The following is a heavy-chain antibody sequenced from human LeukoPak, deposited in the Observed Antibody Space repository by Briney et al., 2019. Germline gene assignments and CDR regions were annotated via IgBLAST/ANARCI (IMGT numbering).Heavy chain of an antibody. J-gene: IGHJ3*02. Sequence: SETLSLTCTVSGGSISSYYWSWIRQPPGKGLEWIGYIYYSGSTNYNPSLKSRVTISVDTSKNQFSLKLSSVTAADTAVYYCARDRQRDDAFDIWGQGTMVTVSS. V-gene: IGHV4-59*01. CDR1: GGSISSYY. CDR3: ARDRQRDDAFDI. CDR2: IYYSGST.